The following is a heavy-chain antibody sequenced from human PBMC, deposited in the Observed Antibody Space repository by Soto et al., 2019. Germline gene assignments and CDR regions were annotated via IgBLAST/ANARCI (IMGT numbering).Heavy chain of an antibody. V-gene: IGHV4-59*08. CDR3: VRQGIGDVHGLVDV. Sequence: QVQLQQSGPGLVKPSKTLSLTCTVSSGPSRSHNWGWIRQPPGGGLEWIGYIYHTGDTSYNPSLSSRVTISANTSTNHISLTLRSVTAADSAVYYCVRQGIGDVHGLVDVWGQGTRVSVSS. J-gene: IGHJ6*02. CDR2: IYHTGDT. D-gene: IGHD3-10*01. CDR1: SGPSRSHN.